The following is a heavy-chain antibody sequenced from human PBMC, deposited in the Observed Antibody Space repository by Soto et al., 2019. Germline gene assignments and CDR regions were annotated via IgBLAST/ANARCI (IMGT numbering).Heavy chain of an antibody. D-gene: IGHD3-16*01. J-gene: IGHJ6*02. CDR1: GGSISSGGYY. CDR2: IYYSGST. CDR3: ARQGGGYYYYGMDV. Sequence: SETLSLTCTVSGGSISSGGYYWSWIRQHPGKGLEWIGYIYYSGSTYYNPSLKSRVTISVDTSKNQFSLKLSSVTAADSAVYYCARQGGGYYYYGMDVWGQGTTVTVSS. V-gene: IGHV4-31*03.